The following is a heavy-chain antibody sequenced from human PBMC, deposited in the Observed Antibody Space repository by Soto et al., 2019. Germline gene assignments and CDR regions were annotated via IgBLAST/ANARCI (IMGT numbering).Heavy chain of an antibody. J-gene: IGHJ5*02. CDR1: GYTFTRYS. CDR3: ARGDSTGSPTGWFDP. V-gene: IGHV1-18*04. CDR2: ISNYNGDT. D-gene: IGHD6-19*01. Sequence: QVQLVQSGAEVKKPGASVQVSCKASGYTFTRYSINWVRQAPGQGLAWVGWISNYNGDTKYAQKFQGRVTLTTDTSTTTTYMDRRSLTSDDTAVYFCARGDSTGSPTGWFDPWGQGTLVTVSS.